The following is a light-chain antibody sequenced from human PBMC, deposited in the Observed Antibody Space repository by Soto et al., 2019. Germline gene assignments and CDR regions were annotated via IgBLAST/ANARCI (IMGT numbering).Light chain of an antibody. CDR1: QYVSTTF. CDR2: GTS. Sequence: EIVLTQSPGTLSLSPGERATLSCRASQYVSTTFFAWYQQKPGQAPRLLIYGTSNRATGIPDRFSGSGSGTGFTLTLSRPDPEDFAVYYCQQYGSSPLTFGGRDRREIK. J-gene: IGKJ4*01. CDR3: QQYGSSPLT. V-gene: IGKV3-20*01.